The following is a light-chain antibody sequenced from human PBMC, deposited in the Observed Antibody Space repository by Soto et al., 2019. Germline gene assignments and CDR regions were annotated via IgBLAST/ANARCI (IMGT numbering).Light chain of an antibody. CDR3: QSYDSSLSGFYV. CDR1: SSNIGAGYD. Sequence: QAVVTQPPSVSGAPGQRVTISCTGSSSNIGAGYDVHWYQQLPGTAPKLLIYGNSNRPSGVPDRFSGSKSGTSASLAITGLQAADEADYYCQSYDSSLSGFYVFGTGTKLTVL. J-gene: IGLJ1*01. V-gene: IGLV1-40*01. CDR2: GNS.